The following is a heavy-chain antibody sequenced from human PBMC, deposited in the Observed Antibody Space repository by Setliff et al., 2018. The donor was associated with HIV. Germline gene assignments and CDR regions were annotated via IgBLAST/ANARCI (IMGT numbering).Heavy chain of an antibody. Sequence: PGGSLRLSCAASGFTFSSYAMSWVRQTPEKGLEWVSIITSGGSTYYADSVKGRFTISRDNSKNTLYLQMNTLRAEDTAVYYCAKDHPIAASGFDNWGQGTLVTVSS. CDR3: AKDHPIAASGFDN. CDR2: ITSGGST. D-gene: IGHD6-13*01. V-gene: IGHV3-23*01. J-gene: IGHJ4*02. CDR1: GFTFSSYA.